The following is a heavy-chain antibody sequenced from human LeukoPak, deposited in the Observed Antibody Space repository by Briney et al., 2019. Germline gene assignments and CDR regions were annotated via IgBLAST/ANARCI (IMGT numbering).Heavy chain of an antibody. Sequence: ASVKVSCKASGYTFTGYYMHWVRQAPGQGLEWMGWINPNSGGTNYAQKFQGRVTMTTDTSTSTAYMELRSLRSDDTAVYYCAREYSYGTYYFDYWGQGTLVTVSS. J-gene: IGHJ4*02. CDR2: INPNSGGT. CDR3: AREYSYGTYYFDY. CDR1: GYTFTGYY. V-gene: IGHV1-2*02. D-gene: IGHD5-18*01.